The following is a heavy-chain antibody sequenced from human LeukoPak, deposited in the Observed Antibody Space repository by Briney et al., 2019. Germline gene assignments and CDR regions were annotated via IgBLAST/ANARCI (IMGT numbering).Heavy chain of an antibody. J-gene: IGHJ3*02. D-gene: IGHD6-19*01. V-gene: IGHV1-2*02. Sequence: ASVKVSCKASGYTFTGYYMHWVRQAPGQGLEWMGWINPNSGGTNYAQKFQGRVTMTRDTSISTAYMELSRLRSDDTAVYYCARGPGTVAGTDDAFDIWGQGTMVTVSS. CDR1: GYTFTGYY. CDR3: ARGPGTVAGTDDAFDI. CDR2: INPNSGGT.